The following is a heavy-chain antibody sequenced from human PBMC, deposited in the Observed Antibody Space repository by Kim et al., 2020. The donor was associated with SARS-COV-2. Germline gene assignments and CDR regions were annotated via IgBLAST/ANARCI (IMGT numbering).Heavy chain of an antibody. J-gene: IGHJ6*02. CDR3: AKMRGIAAAGAYYYYGMDV. CDR2: ISGSGGST. CDR1: GFTFSSYA. V-gene: IGHV3-23*01. D-gene: IGHD6-13*01. Sequence: GGSLRLSCAASGFTFSSYAMSWVRQAPGKGLEWVSAISGSGGSTYYADSVKGRFTISRDNSKNTLYLQMNSLRAEDTAVYYCAKMRGIAAAGAYYYYGMDVWGQGTTVTVSS.